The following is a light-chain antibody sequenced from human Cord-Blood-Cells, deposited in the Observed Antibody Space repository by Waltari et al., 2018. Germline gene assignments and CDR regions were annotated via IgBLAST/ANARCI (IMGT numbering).Light chain of an antibody. CDR3: SSYAGSNNPYV. J-gene: IGLJ1*01. Sequence: QSALTQPPSASGSPGQSVTISCTGTSSDVGCYNYVSWYQQHPGKAPKLRSYEVSKRPSGVPGRFAGYKSGNTASLAVAGLQAEDEADYYCSSYAGSNNPYVFGTGTKVTVL. CDR1: SSDVGCYNY. V-gene: IGLV2-8*01. CDR2: EVS.